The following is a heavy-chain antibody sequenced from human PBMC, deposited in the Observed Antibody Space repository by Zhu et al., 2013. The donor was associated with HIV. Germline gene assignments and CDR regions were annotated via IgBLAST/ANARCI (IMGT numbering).Heavy chain of an antibody. V-gene: IGHV1-2*02. D-gene: IGHD2-8*02. Sequence: ASVNVSCKASGYTFSGYYMHWVRQAPGQGLEWMGWINPKSGDTNYAQKFQGRVTMTTDTSIGTAYMEVSRLRSDDTATYYCARDFFYERPGAGYYWGQGTTVTVSS. CDR3: ARDFFYERPGAGYY. J-gene: IGHJ4*02. CDR2: INPKSGDT. CDR1: GYTFSGYY.